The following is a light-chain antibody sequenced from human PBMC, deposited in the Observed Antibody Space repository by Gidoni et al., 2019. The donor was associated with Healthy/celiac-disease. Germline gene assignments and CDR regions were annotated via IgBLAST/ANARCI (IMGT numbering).Light chain of an antibody. CDR1: SVITVGTYR. CDR2: YKSDSDK. CDR3: MIWHSRGYV. J-gene: IGLJ1*01. Sequence: QAVLTQPSSLSASPGASASLTCTLRSVITVGTYRIYWYQQKPGSSPQYLLRYKSDSDKQQGSGVPSRFSGSKDASANAVILLSSGLQSEDEADYYCMIWHSRGYVFGTGTKVTVL. V-gene: IGLV5-45*02.